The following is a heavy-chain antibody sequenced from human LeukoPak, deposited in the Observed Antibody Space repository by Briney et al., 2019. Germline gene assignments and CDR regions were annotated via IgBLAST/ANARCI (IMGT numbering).Heavy chain of an antibody. CDR2: INHSGST. D-gene: IGHD2-2*01. V-gene: IGHV4-34*01. CDR3: AREGYCSSTSCHKQIDY. CDR1: GGSFSGYY. J-gene: IGHJ4*02. Sequence: SETLSLTCAVYGGSFSGYYWSWIRQPPGKGLEWIGEINHSGSTNYNPSLKSRVTISVDTSKNQFSLKLSSVTAADTAVYYCAREGYCSSTSCHKQIDYWDQGTLVTVSS.